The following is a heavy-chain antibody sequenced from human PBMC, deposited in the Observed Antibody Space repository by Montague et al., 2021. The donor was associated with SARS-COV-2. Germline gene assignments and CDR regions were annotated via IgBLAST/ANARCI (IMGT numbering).Heavy chain of an antibody. J-gene: IGHJ4*02. D-gene: IGHD3-3*01. Sequence: SETLSLTCTVSGGSISSCYCSWIWQPPGTGLEWIGNIYYSGSTNYNSSLKIRVTISVDTPKNQFSLKLSSVTAADTAVYYSSRAAVAHITIFGVVTSFDYWGQGTLVTVSS. V-gene: IGHV4-59*01. CDR3: SRAAVAHITIFGVVTSFDY. CDR1: GGSISSCY. CDR2: IYYSGST.